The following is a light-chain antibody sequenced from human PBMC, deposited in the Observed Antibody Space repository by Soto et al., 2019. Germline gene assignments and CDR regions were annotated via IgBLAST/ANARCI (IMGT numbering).Light chain of an antibody. J-gene: IGKJ2*01. CDR3: QQYSSYSYT. CDR1: QTTTNW. V-gene: IGKV1-5*03. CDR2: KTA. Sequence: DIQMTQSPSTLSASVGDRVTITCRASQTTTNWLAWYQQKPGKAPELLIYKTASLQRGVPSTFSVCGSGTEFTLAISSLLPDDVATYYCQQYSSYSYTVGQGTKLEI.